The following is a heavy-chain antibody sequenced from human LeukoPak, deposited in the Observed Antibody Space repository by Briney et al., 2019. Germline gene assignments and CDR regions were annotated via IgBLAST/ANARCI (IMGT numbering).Heavy chain of an antibody. CDR2: IYYSGST. CDR1: GGSISSYY. V-gene: IGHV4-59*01. Sequence: SETLSLTCTVSGGSISSYYWSWIRQPPGKGLEWIGYIYYSGSTNYNPSLKSRVTISVDTSKNQFSLKLSSVTAADTAVYYCARGDYYYYYMDVWGKGTTVTVSS. J-gene: IGHJ6*03. CDR3: ARGDYYYYYMDV.